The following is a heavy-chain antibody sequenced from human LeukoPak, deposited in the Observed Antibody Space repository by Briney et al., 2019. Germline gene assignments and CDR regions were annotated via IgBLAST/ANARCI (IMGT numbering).Heavy chain of an antibody. CDR1: GFTFSSYA. D-gene: IGHD3-3*01. J-gene: IGHJ4*02. V-gene: IGHV3-23*01. Sequence: GGSLRLSCAASGFTFSSYAMSWVRQAPGKGLEWVSAISGSGGSTYYADSVKGRFTISRDNSKNTLYLQMNSLRAEDTAVYYCAKETPYYDFWSGNGIDYWGQGTLVTVSS. CDR3: AKETPYYDFWSGNGIDY. CDR2: ISGSGGST.